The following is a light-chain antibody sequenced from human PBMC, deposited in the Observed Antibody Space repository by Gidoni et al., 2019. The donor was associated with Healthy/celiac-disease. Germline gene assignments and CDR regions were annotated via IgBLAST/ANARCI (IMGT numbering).Light chain of an antibody. CDR3: MQALQTPWT. Sequence: DIVMTQSPLSLPVTPGEPASISCRSSQSLLHSNGYIYLYWYLQKPGQSPQLLIYLGSNRASGVPDRFSGSGSGTDFTLKISRVEAEDVWVYYCMQALQTPWTFGQGTKLEIK. J-gene: IGKJ1*01. CDR2: LGS. CDR1: QSLLHSNGYIY. V-gene: IGKV2-28*01.